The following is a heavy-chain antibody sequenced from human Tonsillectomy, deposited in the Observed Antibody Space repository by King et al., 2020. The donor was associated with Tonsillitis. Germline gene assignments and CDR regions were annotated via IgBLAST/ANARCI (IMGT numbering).Heavy chain of an antibody. Sequence: VQLVESGGGLVQPGGSLRLSCAAAGFTFSSYWMHWVRQAPGNGLVWVSSINIEGSSTSHADSVKGRFTISRDNAKNTLYLQMNSLRAEDTAVYYCARRGIFTIFGVAYYYMDVWGKGTTVSVSS. V-gene: IGHV3-74*01. CDR3: ARRGIFTIFGVAYYYMDV. J-gene: IGHJ6*03. CDR1: GFTFSSYW. D-gene: IGHD3-3*01. CDR2: INIEGSST.